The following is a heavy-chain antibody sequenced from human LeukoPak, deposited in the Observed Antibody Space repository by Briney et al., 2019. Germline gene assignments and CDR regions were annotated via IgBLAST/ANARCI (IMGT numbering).Heavy chain of an antibody. CDR2: INWNGGST. CDR1: GFIFDDYG. V-gene: IGHV3-20*04. D-gene: IGHD1-1*01. J-gene: IGHJ4*02. Sequence: RSGGSLRLSRAASGFIFDDYGMSWVRQAPGKGLEWVSGINWNGGSTGYADSVKGRFTISRDNAKNSLYLQMNSLRAEDTALYYCARSSHNNYWYFDYWGQGTLVTVSS. CDR3: ARSSHNNYWYFDY.